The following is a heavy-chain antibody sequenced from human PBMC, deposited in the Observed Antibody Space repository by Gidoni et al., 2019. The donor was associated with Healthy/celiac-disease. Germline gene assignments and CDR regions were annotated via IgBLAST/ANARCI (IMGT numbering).Heavy chain of an antibody. Sequence: EVQLLESGGDLVQPGGSLRLSCAASGFPFSTYVMTWVRQAPGKGLEWVSAISGAGGSTYYADSVKGRFTISRDNSKNTLYLQMNSLRAEDTAVYYCAKNLAGERVRGPGGYWGQGTLVIVSS. CDR2: ISGAGGST. V-gene: IGHV3-23*01. D-gene: IGHD3-10*01. J-gene: IGHJ4*02. CDR3: AKNLAGERVRGPGGY. CDR1: GFPFSTYV.